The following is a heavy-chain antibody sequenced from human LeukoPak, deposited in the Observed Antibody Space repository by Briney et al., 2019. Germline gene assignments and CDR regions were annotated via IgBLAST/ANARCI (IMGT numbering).Heavy chain of an antibody. D-gene: IGHD3-10*01. V-gene: IGHV4-59*01. CDR3: TIFDTVGYYYGLDL. CDR1: DGSISSYY. J-gene: IGHJ3*01. CDR2: IYYRGTT. Sequence: SETLSLTCSVSDGSISSYYWSWIRQPPGKGLECIGYIYYRGTTNYNPSLKSRATISLDTSNSQFSLKLSSVTAADTAVYYCTIFDTVGYYYGLDLWGQGTMVTVSS.